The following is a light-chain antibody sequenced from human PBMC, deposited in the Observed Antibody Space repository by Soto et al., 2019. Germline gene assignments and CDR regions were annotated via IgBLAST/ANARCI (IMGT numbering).Light chain of an antibody. Sequence: QSAVTQPPSVSGSPGQSVTMSCTGTSSDVGSYNRVSWYQQPPGTAPKVMIYDVSNRPSGVPDRFSGSKSGNTASLTISGLQAEDESDYYCSSYTSSSTYVFGTGTKLTVL. V-gene: IGLV2-18*02. CDR3: SSYTSSSTYV. J-gene: IGLJ1*01. CDR1: SSDVGSYNR. CDR2: DVS.